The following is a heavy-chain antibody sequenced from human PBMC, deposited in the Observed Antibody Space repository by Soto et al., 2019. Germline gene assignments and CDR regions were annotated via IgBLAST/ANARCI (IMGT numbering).Heavy chain of an antibody. J-gene: IGHJ5*02. CDR1: GGSISSSSYY. CDR2: IYYSGGT. CDR3: ARHVGHSSGRRWFDP. D-gene: IGHD6-25*01. Sequence: SETLSLTCTVSGGSISSSSYYWGWIRQPPGKGLEWIGSIYYSGGTSYNPSLKSRVTISVDTSKNQFSLRLSSVTAADTALYYCARHVGHSSGRRWFDPWGQGTLVTVSS. V-gene: IGHV4-39*01.